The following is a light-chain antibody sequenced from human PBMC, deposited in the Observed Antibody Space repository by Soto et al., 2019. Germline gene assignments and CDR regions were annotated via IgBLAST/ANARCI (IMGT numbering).Light chain of an antibody. CDR2: GAS. J-gene: IGKJ2*01. CDR3: QQYGSSRDT. CDR1: QSVSSSY. Sequence: EIVLTQSPGTLSLSPGERATLSCRASQSVSSSYLAWYQQKPGQAPRLLIYGASSRATGIPDRFSGSGSGTDFTLTISRLEPEDFAVYYCQQYGSSRDTFGPGTKLEIK. V-gene: IGKV3-20*01.